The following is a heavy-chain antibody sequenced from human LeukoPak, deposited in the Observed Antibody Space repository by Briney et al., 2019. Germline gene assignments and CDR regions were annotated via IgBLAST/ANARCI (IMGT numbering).Heavy chain of an antibody. D-gene: IGHD3-10*01. Sequence: GGSLRLSCAASGFTSSDHYMDWVRQAPGKGLEWVGRTRNKANSYTTEYAASVKGRFTISRDDSKNSLYLQMNSLKTEDTAVYYCARGMDYYHGSGSPEYYFDYWGQGTLVTVSS. CDR2: TRNKANSYTT. V-gene: IGHV3-72*01. CDR1: GFTSSDHY. J-gene: IGHJ4*02. CDR3: ARGMDYYHGSGSPEYYFDY.